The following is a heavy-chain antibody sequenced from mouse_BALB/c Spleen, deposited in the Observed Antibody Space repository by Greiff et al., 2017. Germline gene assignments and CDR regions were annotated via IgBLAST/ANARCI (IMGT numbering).Heavy chain of an antibody. CDR2: IDPANGNT. CDR3: AFYYGNYVEDY. V-gene: IGHV14-3*02. Sequence: VQLQQSGAELVKPGASVKLSCTASGFNFKDSYMHWVKQRPEQGLEWIGYIDPANGNTKYEPKFKGKATITADTSSNTAYLQLSSLTSEDTAVYYCAFYYGNYVEDYWGQGTTLTVSA. D-gene: IGHD2-1*01. CDR1: GFNFKDSY. J-gene: IGHJ2*01.